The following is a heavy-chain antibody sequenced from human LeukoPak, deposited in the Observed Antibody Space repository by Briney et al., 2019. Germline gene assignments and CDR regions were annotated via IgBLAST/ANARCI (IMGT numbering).Heavy chain of an antibody. D-gene: IGHD1-26*01. J-gene: IGHJ4*02. Sequence: PGGSLRLSCAASGFTFSRYWMHWVRQAPGKGLVWVSCIKSDGSSTSTEDSAKGRFTISRDNAKNTVYLQMNSLRAEDTAVYYCVRDNRSYNFDYWGQGTLVTVSS. CDR2: IKSDGSST. CDR1: GFTFSRYW. V-gene: IGHV3-74*01. CDR3: VRDNRSYNFDY.